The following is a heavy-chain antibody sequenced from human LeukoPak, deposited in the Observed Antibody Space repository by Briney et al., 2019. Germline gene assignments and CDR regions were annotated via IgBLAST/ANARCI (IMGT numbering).Heavy chain of an antibody. CDR3: ARAPSHAYYYDSSGYPDY. D-gene: IGHD3-22*01. CDR2: INAGNGNT. V-gene: IGHV1-3*01. Sequence: ASVKVSCKAFGYTFTSYAMHWVRQAPGQRLEWMGWINAGNGNTKYSQKFQGRVTITRDTSASTAYMELSSLRSEDTAVYYCARAPSHAYYYDSSGYPDYWGQGTLVTVSS. J-gene: IGHJ4*02. CDR1: GYTFTSYA.